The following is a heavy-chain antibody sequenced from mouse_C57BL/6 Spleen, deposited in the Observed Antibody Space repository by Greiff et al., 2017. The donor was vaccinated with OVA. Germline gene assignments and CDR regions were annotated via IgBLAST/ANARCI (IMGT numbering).Heavy chain of an antibody. J-gene: IGHJ1*03. CDR1: GYTFTSYW. D-gene: IGHD1-1*01. CDR3: ARNYNGSSYCYFEV. CDR2: INPGGGYT. Sequence: LVESGAELAKPGASVKLSCKASGYTFTSYWMHWVKQRPGQGLEWIGYINPGGGYTKYDQKFKDKATLTADKSSSTAYLQLSSLTSEDSAVYYCARNYNGSSYCYFEVWGTGTTVTVSS. V-gene: IGHV1-7*01.